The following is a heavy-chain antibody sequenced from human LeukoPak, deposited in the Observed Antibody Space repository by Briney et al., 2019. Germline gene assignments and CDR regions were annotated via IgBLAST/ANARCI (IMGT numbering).Heavy chain of an antibody. CDR2: ISSSSSYM. D-gene: IGHD5-12*01. CDR1: GFTFNTYS. V-gene: IGHV3-21*01. J-gene: IGHJ4*02. Sequence: GGSLRLSCAASGFTFNTYSMNWVRQAPGKGLEWVSCISSSSSYMYYADSVRGRFTISRDNAKNSLYLQMNSLRAEDTAVYYCARASGGVSGYDLYYFDFWGQGTLVTVSS. CDR3: ARASGGVSGYDLYYFDF.